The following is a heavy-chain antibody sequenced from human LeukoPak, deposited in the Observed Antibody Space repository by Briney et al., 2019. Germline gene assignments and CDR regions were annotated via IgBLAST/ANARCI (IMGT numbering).Heavy chain of an antibody. CDR1: GFTFSSYS. CDR3: ARSPRAPWQLDDAFNI. J-gene: IGHJ3*02. D-gene: IGHD1-26*01. V-gene: IGHV3-64*01. Sequence: GGSLRLSCAASGFTFSSYSMNWVRQAPGKGLEYVSAISSNGGSTYYANSVKGRFTISRDNSKNTLYLQMGSLRAEDMAVYYCARSPRAPWQLDDAFNIWGQGTMVTVSS. CDR2: ISSNGGST.